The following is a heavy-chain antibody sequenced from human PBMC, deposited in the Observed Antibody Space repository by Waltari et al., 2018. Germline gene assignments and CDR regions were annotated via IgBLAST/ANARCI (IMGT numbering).Heavy chain of an antibody. CDR3: ARAGISSSWDKFDY. J-gene: IGHJ4*02. Sequence: QVPLVQSGAEWKKTGASLMVSCTASGYAFPGLHMPWVRKAPGQGLAWRGWINPNSGGTNYAQKFQGRVTMTRDTSISTAYMELSRLRSDDTAVYYCARAGISSSWDKFDYWGQGTLVTVSS. CDR1: GYAFPGLH. D-gene: IGHD6-13*01. V-gene: IGHV1-2*02. CDR2: INPNSGGT.